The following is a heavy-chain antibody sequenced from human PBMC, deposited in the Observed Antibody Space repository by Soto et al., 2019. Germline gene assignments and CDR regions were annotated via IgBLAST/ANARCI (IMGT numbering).Heavy chain of an antibody. D-gene: IGHD2-2*01. CDR2: IIPIFGTA. CDR1: GGTFSSYA. V-gene: IGHV1-69*06. J-gene: IGHJ6*02. CDR3: ARAVVPAAIAYYYYGMDV. Sequence: QVQLVQSGAEVKKPGSSVKVSCKASGGTFSSYAISWVRQAPGQGLEWMGGIIPIFGTANYAQKFQGRVTITADKSTSTAYMELSSLRSEDTAVYYCARAVVPAAIAYYYYGMDVWDQGTTVTVSS.